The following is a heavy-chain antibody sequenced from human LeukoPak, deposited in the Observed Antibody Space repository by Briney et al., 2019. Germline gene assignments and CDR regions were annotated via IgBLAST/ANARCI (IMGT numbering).Heavy chain of an antibody. CDR2: INLGGSAK. CDR1: GFNLSRNG. J-gene: IGHJ4*02. V-gene: IGHV3-7*01. D-gene: IGHD7-27*01. Sequence: PGGSLRPSCEASGFNLSRNGIHWVRQAPGKGPEWVANINLGGSAKLYVDSVKGRCTISRDNAKNSLYLQMNSLRVEDTAVYYCAAWGLHNYWGQGTLVTVSS. CDR3: AAWGLHNY.